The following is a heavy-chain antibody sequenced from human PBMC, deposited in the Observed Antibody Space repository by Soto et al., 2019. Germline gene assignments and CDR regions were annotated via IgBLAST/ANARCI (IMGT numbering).Heavy chain of an antibody. CDR2: IYYSGST. J-gene: IGHJ5*02. CDR1: GGSISSSSYY. Sequence: SETLSLTCTVSGGSISSSSYYWGWIRQPPGKGLEWIGSIYYSGSTYYNPSLKSRVTISVDTSKNQFSLKLSSVTAADTAVYYCARHTAMAHNWFDPWGQGTLVTVSS. V-gene: IGHV4-39*01. CDR3: ARHTAMAHNWFDP. D-gene: IGHD5-18*01.